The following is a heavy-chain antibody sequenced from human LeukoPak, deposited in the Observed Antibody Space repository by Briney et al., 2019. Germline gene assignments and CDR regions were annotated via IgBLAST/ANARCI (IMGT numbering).Heavy chain of an antibody. Sequence: SQTLSLTSTVSAGSISSGGYYRRCIRQHPGKGLERIGYIYYTGSTHYNPSLKSLVTISVDTSKNQCSLKLSSVTAADTAVYYCAGLTMTDAFDIWGQGTMVTVSS. CDR3: AGLTMTDAFDI. CDR2: IYYTGST. J-gene: IGHJ3*02. V-gene: IGHV4-31*01. CDR1: AGSISSGGYY. D-gene: IGHD3-22*01.